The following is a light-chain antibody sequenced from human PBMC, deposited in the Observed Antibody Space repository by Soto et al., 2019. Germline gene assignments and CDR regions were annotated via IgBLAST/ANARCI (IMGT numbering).Light chain of an antibody. CDR3: QQYNNWPTWT. CDR1: QSVSSN. Sequence: EIVMTQSPATLSVSPGERATLSCRASQSVSSNVAWYQQKPGQAPRLLIYGASTRATGIPARFSGSGSGTEFTLTISSLQSEDFAVYYCQQYNNWPTWTFGQGTKVDIK. V-gene: IGKV3-15*01. CDR2: GAS. J-gene: IGKJ1*01.